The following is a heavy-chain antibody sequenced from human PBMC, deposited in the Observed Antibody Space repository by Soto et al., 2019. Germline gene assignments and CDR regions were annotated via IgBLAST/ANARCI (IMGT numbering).Heavy chain of an antibody. V-gene: IGHV2-5*02. D-gene: IGHD3-3*01. CDR1: GFSLTTSGVG. CDR3: AHRVLRTVFGLVTTTAIYFDF. CDR2: IYWDDDK. Sequence: QITLNESGPTVVRPTETLTLTCRFSGFSLTTSGVGVGWIRQSPGKAPEWLALIYWDDDKRYSASLKSRLTRTKDTSKNQVVLTVSDLDPTDTATYYCAHRVLRTVFGLVTTTAIYFDFCGQGTPVAVSS. J-gene: IGHJ4*02.